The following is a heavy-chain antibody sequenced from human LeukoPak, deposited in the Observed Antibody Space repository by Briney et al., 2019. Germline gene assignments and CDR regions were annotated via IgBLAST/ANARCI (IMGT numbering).Heavy chain of an antibody. D-gene: IGHD3-22*01. J-gene: IGHJ4*02. CDR2: IYPGDSDT. CDR3: ASRSYYYDSSGLD. CDR1: GYSFTSYW. V-gene: IGHV5-51*01. Sequence: GGSLRLSCAASGYSFTSYWIGWVRQMPGKGLEWMGIIYPGDSDTRYSPSFQGQVTISADKSISTAYLQWSSLKASDTAMYYCASRSYYYDSSGLDWGQGTLVTVSS.